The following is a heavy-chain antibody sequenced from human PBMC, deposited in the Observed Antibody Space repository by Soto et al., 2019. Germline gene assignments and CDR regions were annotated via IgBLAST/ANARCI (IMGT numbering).Heavy chain of an antibody. CDR3: ATSPPGIAVAGRERDAFDI. J-gene: IGHJ3*02. Sequence: EASVKVSCKASGYTFTSYGISWVRQAPGQGLEWMGWISAYNGKTNYAQKLQGRVTMTEDTSTNTAYMELSSLRSEDTAVYYCATSPPGIAVAGRERDAFDIWGQGTMVTVSS. CDR1: GYTFTSYG. CDR2: ISAYNGKT. D-gene: IGHD6-19*01. V-gene: IGHV1-18*01.